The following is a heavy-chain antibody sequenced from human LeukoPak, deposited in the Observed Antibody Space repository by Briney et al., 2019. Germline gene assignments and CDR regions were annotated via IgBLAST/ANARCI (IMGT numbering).Heavy chain of an antibody. Sequence: SETLSLTCAVYGGSFSGYYWSWIRQPPGKGLEWIGEINHSGSTNYNPSLKSRVTISVDTSKNQFSLKLSSVTAADTAVHYCARGLPAARRGAFDIWGQGTMVTVSS. CDR1: GGSFSGYY. J-gene: IGHJ3*02. D-gene: IGHD2-2*01. CDR2: INHSGST. CDR3: ARGLPAARRGAFDI. V-gene: IGHV4-34*01.